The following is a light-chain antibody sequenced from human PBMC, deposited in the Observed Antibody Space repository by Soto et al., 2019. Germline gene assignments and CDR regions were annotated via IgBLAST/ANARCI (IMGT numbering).Light chain of an antibody. Sequence: QPVLTQPPSASGTPGQRVTISCSGSSYNIGTNTVNWYQQLPGTAPKLLIYSNNQRPSGVPDRFSGSKSATSASLAISGLQSEDEADYYCAARDDRLNGVVFGGGTKLTVL. CDR3: AARDDRLNGVV. J-gene: IGLJ2*01. V-gene: IGLV1-44*01. CDR2: SNN. CDR1: SYNIGTNT.